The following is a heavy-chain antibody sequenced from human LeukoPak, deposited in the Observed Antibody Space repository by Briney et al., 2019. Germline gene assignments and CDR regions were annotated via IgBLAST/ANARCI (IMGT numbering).Heavy chain of an antibody. V-gene: IGHV3-53*01. J-gene: IGHJ2*01. CDR2: LYSGSST. D-gene: IGHD3-3*02. CDR3: ARVGDHFHWYLGL. CDR1: GFTVSTNY. Sequence: PGGSLRLSCAASGFTVSTNYKNWVRQAPGKGLEWVSILYSGSSTYYADSVEGRFIVSRDSSKNTLSLQMNDLRAEDTAVYYCARVGDHFHWYLGLWGRGTLVTVSS.